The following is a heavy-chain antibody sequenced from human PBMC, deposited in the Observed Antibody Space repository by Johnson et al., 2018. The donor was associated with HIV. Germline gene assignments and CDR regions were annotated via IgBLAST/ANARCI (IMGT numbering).Heavy chain of an antibody. CDR3: ARAVVVAATNAFDI. CDR1: GFAFSSYP. Sequence: VQLVESGGGLVQPGGSLRLSCEASGFAFSSYPMSWVRQAPGKGLDWVSAISGGGGNTYYADSVKGRFTISRDNSKNTLYLQMNSLRAEDTAVYYCARAVVVAATNAFDIWGQGTMVTVSS. V-gene: IGHV3-23*04. CDR2: ISGGGGNT. D-gene: IGHD2-15*01. J-gene: IGHJ3*02.